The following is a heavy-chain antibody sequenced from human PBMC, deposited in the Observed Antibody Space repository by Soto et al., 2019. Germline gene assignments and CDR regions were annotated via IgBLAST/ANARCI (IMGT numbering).Heavy chain of an antibody. J-gene: IGHJ6*02. V-gene: IGHV1-8*01. CDR2: MNPNSGNT. CDR1: GYTFTSYD. D-gene: IGHD3-22*01. CDR3: ATPYYYDSSGYHNPPEDYGMDV. Sequence: GASVKVSCKASGYTFTSYDINWVRQATGQGLEWMGWMNPNSGNTGYAQKFQGRVTMTRNTSISTAYMELSSLRSEDTAVYYCATPYYYDSSGYHNPPEDYGMDVWGQGTTVTVSS.